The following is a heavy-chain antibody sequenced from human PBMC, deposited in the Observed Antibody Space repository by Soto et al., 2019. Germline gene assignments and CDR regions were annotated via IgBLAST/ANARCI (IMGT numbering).Heavy chain of an antibody. Sequence: AASVKVSCKASGYTFTSYGISWVRQAPGQGLEWMGWISAYNGNTNYAQKLQGRVTMTTDTSTSTAYMELRSLRSDDTAVYYCARDSGIAAANYYYYGMDVWGQGTTVTVSS. CDR3: ARDSGIAAANYYYYGMDV. CDR1: GYTFTSYG. D-gene: IGHD6-13*01. V-gene: IGHV1-18*01. CDR2: ISAYNGNT. J-gene: IGHJ6*02.